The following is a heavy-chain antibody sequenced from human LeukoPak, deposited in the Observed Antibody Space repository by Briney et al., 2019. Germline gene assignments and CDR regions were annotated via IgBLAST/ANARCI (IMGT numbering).Heavy chain of an antibody. J-gene: IGHJ3*02. V-gene: IGHV4-4*07. CDR2: TYTSGST. D-gene: IGHD3-10*01. CDR3: ARASITRVAFDI. CDR1: GGSISSYY. Sequence: SGTLSLTCTVSGGSISSYYWSWIRQPAGKGLEWIGRTYTSGSTNYNPSLKSRVTMSVDTSKNQFSLKLSSVTAADTAVYYCARASITRVAFDIWGQGTMVTVSS.